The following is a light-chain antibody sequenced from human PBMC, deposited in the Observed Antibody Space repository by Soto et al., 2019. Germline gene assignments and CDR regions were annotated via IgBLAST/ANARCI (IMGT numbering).Light chain of an antibody. CDR1: TANIGTNT. Sequence: QAVLTQSPSASGTPGQRVSISCSGSTANIGTNTVSWYQHVPGTAPKLLIYSNDQRPSAVPGRFSGSKSGTSASLAISWLLYEDEADYYCATWDDSLNVVFGGGTKLPVL. J-gene: IGLJ2*01. V-gene: IGLV1-44*01. CDR3: ATWDDSLNVV. CDR2: SND.